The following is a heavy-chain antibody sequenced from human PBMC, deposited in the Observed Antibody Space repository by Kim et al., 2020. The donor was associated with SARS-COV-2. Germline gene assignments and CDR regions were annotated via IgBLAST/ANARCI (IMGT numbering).Heavy chain of an antibody. CDR2: ISSNGGST. D-gene: IGHD5-12*01. CDR1: GFTFSSYA. J-gene: IGHJ4*02. Sequence: GGSLRLSCSASGFTFSSYAMHWVRQAPGKGLEYVSAISSNGGSTYYADSVKGRFTISRDNSKNTLYLQMSSLRAEDTAVYYCVKADPVWWLEALGDYWGQGTLVTVSS. CDR3: VKADPVWWLEALGDY. V-gene: IGHV3-64D*06.